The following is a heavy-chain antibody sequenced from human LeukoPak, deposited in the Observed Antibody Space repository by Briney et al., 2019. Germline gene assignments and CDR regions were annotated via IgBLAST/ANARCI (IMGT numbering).Heavy chain of an antibody. Sequence: GGALRLSCAASGFTFSYYVMNWGRQAPGKGLEWVSAISGSGDSTYYADSVKGRFTISRDNSKNTLFLQMNSLRAEDTAAYYCAKRVSAGLPPSLDFWGQGTLVTVSS. CDR2: ISGSGDST. J-gene: IGHJ4*02. CDR3: AKRVSAGLPPSLDF. D-gene: IGHD6-19*01. V-gene: IGHV3-23*01. CDR1: GFTFSYYV.